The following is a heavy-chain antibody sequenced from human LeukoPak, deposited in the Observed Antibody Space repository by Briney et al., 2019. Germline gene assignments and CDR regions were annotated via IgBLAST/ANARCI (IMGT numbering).Heavy chain of an antibody. Sequence: PSETLSLTCTVSGDSISSSSYYWGWIRQPPGKALEWIGSIYYSGSTYYNPSLKSRVTISVDTSKNQFSLKLSSVTAADTAVYYCARDITGSFDYWGQGNLVTVSS. V-gene: IGHV4-39*07. CDR1: GDSISSSSYY. CDR2: IYYSGST. J-gene: IGHJ4*02. CDR3: ARDITGSFDY. D-gene: IGHD1-14*01.